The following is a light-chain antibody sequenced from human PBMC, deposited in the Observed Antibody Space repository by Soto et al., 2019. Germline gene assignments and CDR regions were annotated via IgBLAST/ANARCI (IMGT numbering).Light chain of an antibody. J-gene: IGKJ1*01. CDR2: GAS. V-gene: IGKV3-20*01. CDR3: QQYGSSLGT. CDR1: QSVSSSY. Sequence: VLTQSPGTLSLSPGERPTLSCRASQSVSSSYLAWYQQKPGQAPRXXIYGASSRATGIPDRFSGSGSGTDLTLTISRLEPEDFAVYYCQQYGSSLGTFGQGTKGDI.